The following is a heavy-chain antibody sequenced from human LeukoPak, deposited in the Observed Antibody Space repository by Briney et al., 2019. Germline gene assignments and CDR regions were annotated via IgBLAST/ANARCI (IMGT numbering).Heavy chain of an antibody. CDR3: ARASWVSTADAVC. Sequence: GGSLRLSCAVSGITLSNYSMTWVRQAPGKGLEWVAGISGSGSSTNYADSVKGRFTLSRDDSRNTVYLQLNNLRVEDTAIYYCARASWVSTADAVCWGQGTQVTVSP. V-gene: IGHV3-23*01. D-gene: IGHD3-16*01. CDR2: ISGSGSST. CDR1: GITLSNYS. J-gene: IGHJ4*02.